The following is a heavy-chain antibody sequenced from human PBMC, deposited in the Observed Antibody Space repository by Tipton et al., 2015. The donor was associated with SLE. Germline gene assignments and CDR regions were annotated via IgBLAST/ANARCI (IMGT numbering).Heavy chain of an antibody. D-gene: IGHD6-19*01. Sequence: QVQLVQSGSELREPGASVMVSCQTSGYTFTSSAIDWVRQAPGQGLEWMGWINTETGNPTYAQGFTGRFVFSLDTSVTTAFLQITGLKSEDTAVYFCARERVTVAGNRPRHLVDSWGQGTLVTVSS. CDR2: INTETGNP. CDR3: ARERVTVAGNRPRHLVDS. J-gene: IGHJ4*02. V-gene: IGHV7-4-1*02. CDR1: GYTFTSSA.